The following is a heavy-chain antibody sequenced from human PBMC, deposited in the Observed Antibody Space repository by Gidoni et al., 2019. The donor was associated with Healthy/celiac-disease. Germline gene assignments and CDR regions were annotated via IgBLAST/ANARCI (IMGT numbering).Heavy chain of an antibody. CDR1: GGSFSGYY. V-gene: IGHV4-34*01. J-gene: IGHJ4*02. Sequence: QVQLQQWGAGLLKPSETLSLNGAVYGGSFSGYYWSWIRQPPGKWLEWIGEINHNLSTTYNPSLKRRVTISVDTSKNQFSLKLSSVTAADTAVYYCARGDPRGGFDYWGQGTLVTVSS. CDR3: ARGDPRGGFDY. CDR2: INHNLST. D-gene: IGHD3-16*01.